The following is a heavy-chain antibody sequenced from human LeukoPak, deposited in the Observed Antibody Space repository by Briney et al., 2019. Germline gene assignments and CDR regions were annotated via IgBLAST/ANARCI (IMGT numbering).Heavy chain of an antibody. J-gene: IGHJ6*03. V-gene: IGHV3-23*01. Sequence: GGSLRLPCAVSGCTFSSYGMSWVRQAPGKGLEWVSSISGRGYSAYYADSVKGRFTISRDNSKNTLFLQMNSLSAEDTAVYYCAKDGIAAAPPSNYYMDVWGQRDHGHHLL. CDR2: ISGRGYSA. CDR1: GCTFSSYG. CDR3: AKDGIAAAPPSNYYMDV. D-gene: IGHD6-13*01.